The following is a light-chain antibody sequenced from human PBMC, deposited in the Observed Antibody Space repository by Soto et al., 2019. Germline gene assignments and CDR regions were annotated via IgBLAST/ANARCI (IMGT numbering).Light chain of an antibody. Sequence: QSALTQPASMSGSPGQSITISCTGTRSDVGGYNYVSWYQQHPGKAPKLMIFEVSNRPSGVSNRFSGSKSGNTASLTISGLQAADEADYYCSSYTSTSTLVVFGTGTKLTVL. J-gene: IGLJ1*01. CDR2: EVS. CDR1: RSDVGGYNY. V-gene: IGLV2-14*01. CDR3: SSYTSTSTLVV.